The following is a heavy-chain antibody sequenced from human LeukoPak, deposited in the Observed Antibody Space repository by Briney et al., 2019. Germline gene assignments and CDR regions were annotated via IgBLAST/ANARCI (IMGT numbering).Heavy chain of an antibody. D-gene: IGHD2-8*01. V-gene: IGHV4-30-2*01. CDR2: IYHSGST. CDR1: GASTSSGGYS. Sequence: SETLSLTCAVSGASTSSGGYSWSWIRQPPGKGLEWIGYIYHSGSTYYNPSLKSRVTISVDRSKNQFSLKLSSVTAADTAVYYCARAGECINGVCYDAFDIWGQGTMVTVSS. J-gene: IGHJ3*02. CDR3: ARAGECINGVCYDAFDI.